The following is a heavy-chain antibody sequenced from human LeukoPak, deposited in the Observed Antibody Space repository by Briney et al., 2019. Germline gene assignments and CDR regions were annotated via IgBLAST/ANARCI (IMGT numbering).Heavy chain of an antibody. CDR3: ARENRYSSSWYVSGYYYYMDV. Sequence: ASVKVSCKASGYTFTGYYMHWVRQAPGQGLEWMGWINPNSGGTNYAQKFQGRVTMTRDTSISTAYMELRSLRSDDTAVYYCARENRYSSSWYVSGYYYYMDVWGKGTTVTVSS. D-gene: IGHD6-13*01. CDR2: INPNSGGT. V-gene: IGHV1-2*02. J-gene: IGHJ6*03. CDR1: GYTFTGYY.